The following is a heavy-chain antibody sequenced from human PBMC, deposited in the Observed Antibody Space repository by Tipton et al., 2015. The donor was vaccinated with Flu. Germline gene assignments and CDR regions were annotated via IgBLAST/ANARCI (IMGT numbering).Heavy chain of an antibody. V-gene: IGHV3-49*03. J-gene: IGHJ4*02. CDR2: IRGKTQGGTT. CDR1: GFSFGDYV. Sequence: SLRLSCTASGFSFGDYVMSWFRQAPGKGLECVAFIRGKTQGGTTEYAASVKGRFTISRDDSKSIAYLQMNSLKTEDTAVYYCARDRVPSGWSAVPDYWGQGTLVTVSS. D-gene: IGHD6-19*01. CDR3: ARDRVPSGWSAVPDY.